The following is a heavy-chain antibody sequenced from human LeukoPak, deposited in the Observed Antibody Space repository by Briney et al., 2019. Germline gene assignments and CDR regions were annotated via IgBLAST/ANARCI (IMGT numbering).Heavy chain of an antibody. V-gene: IGHV4-39*07. CDR2: IDHSGST. CDR1: GGSISSSSYY. Sequence: SETLSLTCTVSGGSISSSSYYWGWIRQPPGNGLAWIGEIDHSGSTNYNPSLKSEVTISVDTSRNHVSLKLSSVTAADTAVYYCARPRVPQTNDAFDIWGQGPMVTVSS. D-gene: IGHD1-1*01. CDR3: ARPRVPQTNDAFDI. J-gene: IGHJ3*02.